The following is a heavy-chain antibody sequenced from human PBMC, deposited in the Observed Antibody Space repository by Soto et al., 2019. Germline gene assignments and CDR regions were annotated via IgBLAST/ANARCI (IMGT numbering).Heavy chain of an antibody. J-gene: IGHJ4*02. Sequence: QVQLQQWGAGLLKPSETLSLTCAVYGGSFSGYYWSWIRQPPGKGLEWVGEINHSGSTNYNPSLERRVTISVDPSKNQFSLKLSSVTAAVTAVYYCARAPRVYGGGKVFDYWGQGTLVTVSS. CDR2: INHSGST. CDR1: GGSFSGYY. V-gene: IGHV4-34*01. D-gene: IGHD4-17*01. CDR3: ARAPRVYGGGKVFDY.